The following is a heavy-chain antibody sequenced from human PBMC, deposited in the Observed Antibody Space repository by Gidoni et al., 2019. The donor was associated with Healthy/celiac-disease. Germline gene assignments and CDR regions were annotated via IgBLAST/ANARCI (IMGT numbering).Heavy chain of an antibody. D-gene: IGHD3-3*01. CDR2: IYYSGST. Sequence: ETLSLTCTVSGGSISSSSNYWGWIRQPPGKGLEWSGSIYYSGSTYYNPSLKSRVTISVDTSKNQFSLKLSSVTAADTAVYYCARRPYYDFWIGPCGSWFDYWGQGTLVTVSS. CDR1: GGSISSSSNY. J-gene: IGHJ4*02. V-gene: IGHV4-39*01. CDR3: ARRPYYDFWIGPCGSWFDY.